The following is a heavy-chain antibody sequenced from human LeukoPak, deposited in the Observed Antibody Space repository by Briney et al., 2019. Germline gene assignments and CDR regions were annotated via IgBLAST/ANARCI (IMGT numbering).Heavy chain of an antibody. D-gene: IGHD3-3*01. CDR3: ASLGPSGYYYP. V-gene: IGHV3-48*04. CDR1: GFTFSSYG. CDR2: ISSTGSTI. J-gene: IGHJ5*02. Sequence: GGSLRLSCAASGFTFSSYGMSWVRQAPGKGPEWVSYISSTGSTIYYADSVKGRFTISRDNAKNSLFLQMNSLRAEDTAVYSCASLGPSGYYYPWGQGTLVTVSS.